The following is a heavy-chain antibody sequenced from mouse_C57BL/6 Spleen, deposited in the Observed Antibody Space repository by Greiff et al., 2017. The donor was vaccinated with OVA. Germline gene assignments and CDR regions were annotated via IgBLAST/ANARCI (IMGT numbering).Heavy chain of an antibody. J-gene: IGHJ4*01. CDR3: TPYGYDGLGSMDY. CDR1: GFTFSDAW. D-gene: IGHD2-14*01. V-gene: IGHV6-6*01. CDR2: LRNKANNHAT. Sequence: DVMLVESGGGLVQPGGSMKLSCAASGFTFSDAWMDWVRQSPEKGLEWVAELRNKANNHATYYAESVKGRFTISRDDSKRSGYLQMNSLRAEDTGSYYCTPYGYDGLGSMDYWGQGTSVTVSS.